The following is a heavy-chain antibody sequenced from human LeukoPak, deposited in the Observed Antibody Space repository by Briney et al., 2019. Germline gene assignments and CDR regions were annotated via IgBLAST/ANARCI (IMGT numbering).Heavy chain of an antibody. J-gene: IGHJ6*03. V-gene: IGHV1-46*02. CDR3: ARAPDYVWWSYRGKVTAWDYYYMDV. CDR1: VYTFNSYY. Sequence: GASVKVSCKASVYTFNSYYMHGVRQAPGQGFEWMGIINPSGCSKRYAQKFQGSVTMTRDTSTSTVYMELSSLSSEYTDVYYCARAPDYVWWSYRGKVTAWDYYYMDVWGKGTTVTISS. D-gene: IGHD3-16*02. CDR2: INPSGCSK.